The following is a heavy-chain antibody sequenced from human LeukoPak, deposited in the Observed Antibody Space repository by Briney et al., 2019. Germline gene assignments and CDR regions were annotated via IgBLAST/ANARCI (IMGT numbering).Heavy chain of an antibody. V-gene: IGHV3-23*01. CDR1: GFAFSSYA. Sequence: GGSLRLSCAASGFAFSSYAMTWVRQAPGKGLEWVSAISGSGVSTYYADSVRGRFTISRDNSKNTLYLQMNSLRAEDTAVYYCTHGSMYQLDYWGQGTLVTVSS. D-gene: IGHD2-2*01. CDR3: THGSMYQLDY. J-gene: IGHJ4*02. CDR2: ISGSGVST.